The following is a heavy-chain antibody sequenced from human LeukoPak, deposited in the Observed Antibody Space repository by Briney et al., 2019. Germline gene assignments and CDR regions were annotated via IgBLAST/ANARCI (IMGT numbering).Heavy chain of an antibody. J-gene: IGHJ4*02. D-gene: IGHD5-12*01. Sequence: PSETLSLTCTVSGYSISSGYYWGWIRQPPGKGLEWIGSIYHSGSTYYNPSLKSRVTISVDTSKNQFSLKLSSVTAADTAVYYCARETSGSHDYWGQGTLVTVSS. CDR3: ARETSGSHDY. CDR1: GYSISSGYY. V-gene: IGHV4-38-2*02. CDR2: IYHSGST.